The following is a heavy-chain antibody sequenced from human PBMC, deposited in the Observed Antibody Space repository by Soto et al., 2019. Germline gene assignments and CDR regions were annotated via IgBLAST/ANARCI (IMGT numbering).Heavy chain of an antibody. CDR2: INSDGSST. D-gene: IGHD6-13*01. CDR1: GFTFSSYW. J-gene: IGHJ4*02. CDR3: ARPLGIAAAESPFAVGY. V-gene: IGHV3-74*01. Sequence: GGSLRLSCAASGFTFSSYWMHWVRQAPGKGLVWVSRINSDGSSTSYADSVKGRFTISRDNAKNTLYLQMNSLRAEDTAVYYCARPLGIAAAESPFAVGYWGQGTLVTVSS.